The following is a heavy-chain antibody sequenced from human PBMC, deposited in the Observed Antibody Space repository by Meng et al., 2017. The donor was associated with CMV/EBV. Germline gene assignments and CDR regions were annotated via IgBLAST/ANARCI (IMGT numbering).Heavy chain of an antibody. D-gene: IGHD3-16*02. J-gene: IGHJ4*02. Sequence: SETLSLTCTVSGGSISSGDYYWSWLRQPPGKGLEWIGYIYYSGSTYYNPSLKSRVTISVDTSKNPFSLKLSSVTAAGTAVYYCARVRGAFGGVIVSLGFDYWGQGTLVTVSS. CDR1: GGSISSGDYY. CDR2: IYYSGST. V-gene: IGHV4-30-4*08. CDR3: ARVRGAFGGVIVSLGFDY.